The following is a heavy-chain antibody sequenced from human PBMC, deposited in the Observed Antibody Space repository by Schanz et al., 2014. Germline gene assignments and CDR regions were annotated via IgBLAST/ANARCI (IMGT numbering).Heavy chain of an antibody. J-gene: IGHJ6*03. CDR2: ISGYTGDT. V-gene: IGHV1-18*01. CDR3: ARLGTGMAVAGSVIGAYYYYMDV. D-gene: IGHD6-19*01. Sequence: QILLVQPGPEVKKPGASVTVSCKASGYDFHIYAYSWVRQAPGQGPEWIGWISGYTGDTEYAQKFQHRVNMTTDRTTSTVYMELRSLRFDDTAVYYCARLGTGMAVAGSVIGAYYYYMDVWGEGTTVTVSS. CDR1: GYDFHIYA.